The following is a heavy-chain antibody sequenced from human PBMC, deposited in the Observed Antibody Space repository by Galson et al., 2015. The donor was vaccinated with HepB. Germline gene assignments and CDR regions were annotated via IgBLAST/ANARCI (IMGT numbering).Heavy chain of an antibody. CDR1: GSTFTSYD. D-gene: IGHD1-1*01. Sequence: SVTVSCKASGSTFTSYDINWVRQATGQGLEWMGWMNPNSGNTGYAQKFQGRVTMTRNTSISTAYMELSSLRSEDTAVYYCARGPGTGAWFDPWGQGTLVTVSS. V-gene: IGHV1-8*01. CDR2: MNPNSGNT. J-gene: IGHJ5*02. CDR3: ARGPGTGAWFDP.